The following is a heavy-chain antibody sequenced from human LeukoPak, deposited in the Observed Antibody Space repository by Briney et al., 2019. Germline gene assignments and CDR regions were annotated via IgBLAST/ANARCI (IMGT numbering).Heavy chain of an antibody. CDR2: MFYSGTT. Sequence: SETLSLTCTVSGGSVSTSIYYWGWVRQPPGKGLEWIGSMFYSGTTYYNPSLKSRVTISVDTSRNQFSLRLGSVTAADTAVYYCARQPSLSYCSGGTCWFDTWGQGILVTVSS. V-gene: IGHV4-39*01. J-gene: IGHJ5*02. CDR3: ARQPSLSYCSGGTCWFDT. CDR1: GGSVSTSIYY. D-gene: IGHD2-15*01.